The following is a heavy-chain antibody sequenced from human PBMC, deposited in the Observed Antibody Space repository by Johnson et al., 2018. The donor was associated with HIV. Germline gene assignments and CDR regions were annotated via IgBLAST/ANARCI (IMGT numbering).Heavy chain of an antibody. CDR2: VSYDGSTE. D-gene: IGHD3-16*02. J-gene: IGHJ3*02. V-gene: IGHV3-30*04. Sequence: QVQLVESGRGVVQPGRSLRLSCAASGFVFSSYAMHWVRKAPGKGLEWVAVVSYDGSTEFYADSVQGRFTISRANSKNTLYRQMNSLRAEDTAVYYCAKDRYYVWGSYRQPLGNDEGLWAFDIWDQGTMVTVSS. CDR1: GFVFSSYA. CDR3: AKDRYYVWGSYRQPLGNDEGLWAFDI.